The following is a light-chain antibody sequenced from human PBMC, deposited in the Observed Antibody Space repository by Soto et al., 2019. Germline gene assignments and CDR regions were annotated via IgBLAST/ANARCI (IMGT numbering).Light chain of an antibody. CDR3: QSYDSSLSVV. J-gene: IGLJ2*01. CDR2: GNS. V-gene: IGLV1-40*01. CDR1: SSNIGAGYD. Sequence: QSVLTQPPSVSGAPGQRVTISCTGSSSNIGAGYDVHWYQQLPGTAPKLLIYGNSTRPLGVPDRFSGSKSGTSASLAITGLQAEDEADYYCQSYDSSLSVVFGGGTKLTVL.